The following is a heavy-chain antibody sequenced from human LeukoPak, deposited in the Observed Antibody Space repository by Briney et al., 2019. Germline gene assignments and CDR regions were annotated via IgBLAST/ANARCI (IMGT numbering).Heavy chain of an antibody. J-gene: IGHJ4*02. CDR3: AADGGKDVFDY. Sequence: GGSLRLSCAASGFTFDDYAMHWIRQSPGKGLEWISYISSNGNSIYYADSVKGRFTISRDNTKNSVYLQMNSLRVDDTAVYYCAADGGKDVFDYWGQGTLVTVSS. V-gene: IGHV3-11*04. CDR2: ISSNGNSI. CDR1: GFTFDDYA. D-gene: IGHD5-24*01.